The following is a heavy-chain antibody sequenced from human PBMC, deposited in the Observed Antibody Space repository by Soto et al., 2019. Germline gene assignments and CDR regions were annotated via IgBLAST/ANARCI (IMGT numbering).Heavy chain of an antibody. CDR3: ARSPRQYYDFWSGYYRSGYYYYYYMDV. Sequence: GGSLRLSCAASGFTFSSYGMHWVRQAPGKGLEWVAVIWYDGSNKYYADSVKGRFTISRDNSKNTLYLQMNSLRAEDTAVYYCARSPRQYYDFWSGYYRSGYYYYYYMDVWGKGTTVTVSS. CDR2: IWYDGSNK. CDR1: GFTFSSYG. J-gene: IGHJ6*03. D-gene: IGHD3-3*01. V-gene: IGHV3-33*01.